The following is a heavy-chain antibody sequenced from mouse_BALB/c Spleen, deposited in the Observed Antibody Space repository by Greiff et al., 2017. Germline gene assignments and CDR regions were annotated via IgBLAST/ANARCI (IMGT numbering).Heavy chain of an antibody. Sequence: EVNVVESGGGLVQPGGSRKLSCAASGFTFSSFGMHWVRQAPEKGLEWVAYISSGSSTIYYADTVKGRFTISRDNPKNTLFLQMTSLRSEDTAMYYCARSGGNWGFAYWGQGTLVTVSA. CDR3: ARSGGNWGFAY. V-gene: IGHV5-17*02. CDR2: ISSGSSTI. D-gene: IGHD4-1*01. CDR1: GFTFSSFG. J-gene: IGHJ3*01.